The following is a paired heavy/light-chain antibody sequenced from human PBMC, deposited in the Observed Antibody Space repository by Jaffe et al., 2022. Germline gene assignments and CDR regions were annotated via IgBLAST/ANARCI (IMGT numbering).Light chain of an antibody. J-gene: IGKJ5*01. CDR3: MQALQTPDT. Sequence: DIVMTQSPLSLPVTPGEPASISCRSSQSLLHSNGYNYLDWYLQKPGQSPQLLIYLGSNRASGVPDRFSGSGSGTDFTLKISRVEAEDVGVYYCMQALQTPDTFGQGTRLEIK. CDR1: QSLLHSNGYNY. V-gene: IGKV2-28*01. CDR2: LGS.
Heavy chain of an antibody. CDR2: ISAYNGNT. CDR1: GYTFTSYG. CDR3: ARDPRITMVQGVTSWWFDP. V-gene: IGHV1-18*01. D-gene: IGHD3-10*01. Sequence: QVQLVQSGAEVKKPGASVKVSCKASGYTFTSYGISWVRQAPGQGLEWMGWISAYNGNTNYAQKLQGRVTMTTDTSTSTAYMELRSLRSDDTAVYYCARDPRITMVQGVTSWWFDPWGQGTLVTVSS. J-gene: IGHJ5*02.